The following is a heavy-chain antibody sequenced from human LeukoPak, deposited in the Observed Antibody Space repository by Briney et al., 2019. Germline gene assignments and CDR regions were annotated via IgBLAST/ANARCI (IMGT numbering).Heavy chain of an antibody. J-gene: IGHJ4*02. V-gene: IGHV1-18*01. CDR2: ISGYSGNT. D-gene: IGHD6-13*01. Sequence: GASVKVSCKTSGYIFISYGISWVRQAPGQGLEWMGWISGYSGNTNYAQKLQGRVTMTTDTSTSTVYTELRSLRSDDTAVYYCARRQVYSSSYQIDYWGQGTLVTVSS. CDR3: ARRQVYSSSYQIDY. CDR1: GYIFISYG.